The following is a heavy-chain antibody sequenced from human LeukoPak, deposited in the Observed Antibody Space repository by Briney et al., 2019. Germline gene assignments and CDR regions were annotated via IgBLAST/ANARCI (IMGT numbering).Heavy chain of an antibody. J-gene: IGHJ5*02. CDR1: GFTFSSYD. V-gene: IGHV3-13*01. CDR2: ISTAGDT. D-gene: IGHD2-8*01. Sequence: GGSLRLSCAASGFTFSSYDMHWVRQATGKGLEWVSGISTAGDTFYSGSVKGRFTISRENAKNSVYLQMNSLRPGDTAVYSCARGSLMGFDPWGQGTLVTVSS. CDR3: ARGSLMGFDP.